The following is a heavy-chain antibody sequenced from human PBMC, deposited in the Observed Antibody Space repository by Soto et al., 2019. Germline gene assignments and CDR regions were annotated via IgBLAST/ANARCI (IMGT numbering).Heavy chain of an antibody. V-gene: IGHV4-31*03. Sequence: QVQLQESGPGLVKPSQTLSLTCTVSGGSISSGGYYWNWIRQHPGKGLEWIGYIYYIGSTYYNPSPKSRVTTSLDTSKTQSSLTPSSLTAADTAVYYCTTSVFPWGQGTLVTVSS. J-gene: IGHJ5*02. CDR3: TTSVFP. CDR2: IYYIGST. CDR1: GGSISSGGYY.